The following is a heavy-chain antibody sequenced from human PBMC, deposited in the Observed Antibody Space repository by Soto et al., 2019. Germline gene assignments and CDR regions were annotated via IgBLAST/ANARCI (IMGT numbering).Heavy chain of an antibody. V-gene: IGHV4-61*01. J-gene: IGHJ4*02. CDR1: GASISSMSHY. D-gene: IGHD3-3*01. Sequence: QVQLQESGPGLVRPSETLSLTCTVSGASISSMSHYWSWIRQSPGKGLEWIGYMYITGSTNYNPPLKNRRSISLHTSKNQFSLKLSSVTAADTGVYYCARNAIFGVVTGLDYWGQGSLVTVSP. CDR2: MYITGST. CDR3: ARNAIFGVVTGLDY.